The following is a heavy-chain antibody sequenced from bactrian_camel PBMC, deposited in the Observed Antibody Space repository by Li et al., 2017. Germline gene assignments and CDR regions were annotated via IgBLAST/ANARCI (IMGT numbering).Heavy chain of an antibody. Sequence: HVQLVESGGGSVQAGGSLRVSCLFSGNRGEEYCMAWFRQAPGRPREEVASIYFGDKYYADSVQSRFTISQDKSKNTVWLQMDNLRPEDTAMYYCAAGADTVATMKCGFEKVGADRFNYWGRGTQVTVS. D-gene: IGHD5*01. V-gene: IGHV3S53*01. CDR3: AAGADTVATMKCGFEKVGADRFNY. CDR1: GNRGEEYC. CDR2: IYFGDK. J-gene: IGHJ4*01.